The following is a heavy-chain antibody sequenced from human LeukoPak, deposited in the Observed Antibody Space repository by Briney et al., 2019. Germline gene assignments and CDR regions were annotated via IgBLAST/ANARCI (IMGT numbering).Heavy chain of an antibody. CDR3: ARGVEPLAANTLAY. J-gene: IGHJ4*02. V-gene: IGHV3-53*01. D-gene: IGHD1-14*01. CDR2: LHSDGST. CDR1: GFTVITND. Sequence: GGSLRLSCAASGFTVITNDMTWVRQAPGKGLEWVSVLHSDGSTKYADSVQGRFTISRDNSKNTLYLEMISLSPDDTAVYYCARGVEPLAANTLAYWGQGTLVTVSS.